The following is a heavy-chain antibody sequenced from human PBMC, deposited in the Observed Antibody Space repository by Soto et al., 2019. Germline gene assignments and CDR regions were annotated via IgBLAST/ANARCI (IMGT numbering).Heavy chain of an antibody. CDR2: INHSGST. CDR3: ARDNWSYENGWFDR. J-gene: IGHJ5*02. V-gene: IGHV4-34*01. D-gene: IGHD1-7*01. Sequence: SETLSLTCAVYGGFFSGYYWSWSRQPPGKVLEWIWEINHSGSTNYNPSLKSRVTISVDTSKNQFSLKLSSVTAADTAVYYCARDNWSYENGWFDRWGQDTMVTVSS. CDR1: GGFFSGYY.